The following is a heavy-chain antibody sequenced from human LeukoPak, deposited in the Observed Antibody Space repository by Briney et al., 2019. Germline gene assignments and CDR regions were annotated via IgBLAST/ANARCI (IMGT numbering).Heavy chain of an antibody. J-gene: IGHJ4*02. CDR1: GYTFTDYY. CDR3: ARDSSRWSFDY. V-gene: IGHV1-46*01. D-gene: IGHD6-13*01. Sequence: GASVKVSCKASGYTFTDYYIHWVRQAPGQGLEWMGIIKSSDYSTTYAQKFQGRVTMTRDTSTSTVYMELSSLRSEDTAVYYCARDSSRWSFDYWGQGTLVTVSS. CDR2: IKSSDYST.